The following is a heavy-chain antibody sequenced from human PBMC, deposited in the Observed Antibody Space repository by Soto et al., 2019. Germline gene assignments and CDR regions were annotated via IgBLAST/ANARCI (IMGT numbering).Heavy chain of an antibody. J-gene: IGHJ4*02. CDR3: VKDAPQPFSD. Sequence: EVQLLESGGGLVQPGGSLRISCAASGFDFSNYGMSWVRQAPGKGLEWVSAISGTAHATYYAASVKGRFTISRDNSKKTLYLQMNSLRVEDTAVYFCVKDAPQPFSDWGQGTLVTVSS. D-gene: IGHD3-3*02. CDR1: GFDFSNYG. V-gene: IGHV3-23*01. CDR2: ISGTAHAT.